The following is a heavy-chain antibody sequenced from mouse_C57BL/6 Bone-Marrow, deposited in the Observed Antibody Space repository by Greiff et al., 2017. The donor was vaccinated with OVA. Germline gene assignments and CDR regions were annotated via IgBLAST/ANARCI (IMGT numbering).Heavy chain of an antibody. CDR1: GFTFSSYA. V-gene: IGHV5-9-1*02. Sequence: EVKLVESGEGLVKPGGSLKLSCAASGFTFSSYAMSWVRQTPEKRLVWVAYISSGGDYIYYADTVKGRFTISRDNARNTLYLQMSSLKSEDTAMYYCTREGYGSSRFAYWGQGTLVTVSA. J-gene: IGHJ3*01. CDR3: TREGYGSSRFAY. D-gene: IGHD1-1*01. CDR2: ISSGGDYI.